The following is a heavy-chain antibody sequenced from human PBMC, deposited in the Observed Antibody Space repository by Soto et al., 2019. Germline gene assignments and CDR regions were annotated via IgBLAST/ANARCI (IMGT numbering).Heavy chain of an antibody. D-gene: IGHD3-3*01. CDR3: ARSSGGNFGIIIEGSNWFDP. Sequence: ASVKVSCKAPGDTFTSYYLNWVRQAPGQGLEWMGVINPHGGSTKYAQKFQGRITMTRDTSRSTVYMELSSLRSDDTAIYYCARSSGGNFGIIIEGSNWFDPWGQETLVTVSS. CDR1: GDTFTSYY. J-gene: IGHJ5*02. CDR2: INPHGGST. V-gene: IGHV1-46*01.